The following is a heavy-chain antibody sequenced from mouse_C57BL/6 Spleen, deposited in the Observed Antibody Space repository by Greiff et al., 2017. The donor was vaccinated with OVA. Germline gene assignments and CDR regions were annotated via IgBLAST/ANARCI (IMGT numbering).Heavy chain of an antibody. J-gene: IGHJ4*01. CDR1: GFTFSSYA. CDR2: ISDGGRYT. Sequence: EVMLVESGGGLVKPGGSLKLSCAASGFTFSSYAMSWVRQTPEKRLEWVATISDGGRYTYYPDNVKGRFTISRDNAKNNLYLQMSHLKSEDTAMYYCARHGTYYYAMDYWGQGTSVTVSA. CDR3: ARHGTYYYAMDY. D-gene: IGHD1-1*01. V-gene: IGHV5-4*03.